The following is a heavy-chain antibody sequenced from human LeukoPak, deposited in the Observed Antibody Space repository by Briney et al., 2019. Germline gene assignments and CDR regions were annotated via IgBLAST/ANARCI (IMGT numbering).Heavy chain of an antibody. V-gene: IGHV3-7*03. CDR3: ARLSSGWYGDFDY. J-gene: IGHJ4*02. Sequence: GGSLRLSCAASGFTFSDYYMSWIRQAPGKGLEWVANIKQDGSEKYYVDSVKGRFTISRDNAQNSLHLQMNSLRAEDTAVYYCARLSSGWYGDFDYWGQGTLVTVSS. CDR1: GFTFSDYY. D-gene: IGHD6-19*01. CDR2: IKQDGSEK.